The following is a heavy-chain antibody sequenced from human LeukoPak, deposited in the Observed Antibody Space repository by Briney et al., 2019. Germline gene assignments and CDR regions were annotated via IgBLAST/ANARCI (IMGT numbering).Heavy chain of an antibody. CDR2: ISGSGART. CDR1: GFTFSNYG. CDR3: AKSSSGFDYSGDAFDI. V-gene: IGHV3-23*01. Sequence: GGSLRLSCATSGFTFSNYGMSWVRQAPGKGLEWVSAISGSGARTYYADSVKGRFITSRDNSKNTMYLQMNSLRAEDTAVYYCAKSSSGFDYSGDAFDIWGQGTMVTVSS. D-gene: IGHD5-12*01. J-gene: IGHJ3*02.